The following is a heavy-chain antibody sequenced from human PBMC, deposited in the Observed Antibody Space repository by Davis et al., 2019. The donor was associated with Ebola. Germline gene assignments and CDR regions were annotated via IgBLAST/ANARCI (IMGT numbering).Heavy chain of an antibody. Sequence: GESLKISCAASGFTFSSYAMSWVRQAPGKGLEWVSAISGSGGSTYYADSVKGRFTISRDNSKNTLYLQMNSLRAEDTAVYYCAKGGAKMITFGGVTYGFDYWGQGTPVTVSS. D-gene: IGHD3-16*01. CDR3: AKGGAKMITFGGVTYGFDY. J-gene: IGHJ4*02. CDR1: GFTFSSYA. CDR2: ISGSGGST. V-gene: IGHV3-23*01.